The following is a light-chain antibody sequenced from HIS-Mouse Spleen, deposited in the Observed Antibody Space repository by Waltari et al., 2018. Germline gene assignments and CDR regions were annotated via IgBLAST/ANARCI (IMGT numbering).Light chain of an antibody. CDR3: CSYAGSSTWV. J-gene: IGLJ3*02. Sequence: QSALTQPASVSGSPGQSITISCTGTSSDVGRYNLVSWYQQHPGQAPKLMIYEGSKRPSGVSNRFSGSKSGNTASLIISGLQAEDEADYYCCSYAGSSTWVFGGGTKLTVL. V-gene: IGLV2-23*01. CDR1: SSDVGRYNL. CDR2: EGS.